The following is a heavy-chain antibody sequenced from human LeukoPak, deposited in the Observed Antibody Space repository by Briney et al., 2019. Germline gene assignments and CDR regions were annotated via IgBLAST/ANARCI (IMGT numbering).Heavy chain of an antibody. D-gene: IGHD3-16*02. CDR2: INTNTGNP. J-gene: IGHJ4*02. CDR1: GYTFTSYY. Sequence: GASVKVSCKASGYTFTSYYMHWVRQAPGQGLEWMGWINTNTGNPTYAQGFTGRFVFSLDTSVSTAYLQISSLKAEDTAVYYCAREIMITFGGVIVHLYYFDYWGQGTLVTVSS. V-gene: IGHV7-4-1*02. CDR3: AREIMITFGGVIVHLYYFDY.